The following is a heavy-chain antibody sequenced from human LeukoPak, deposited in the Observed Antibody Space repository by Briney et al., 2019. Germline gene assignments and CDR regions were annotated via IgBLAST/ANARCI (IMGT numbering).Heavy chain of an antibody. CDR1: GGTFSSYA. V-gene: IGHV7-4-1*02. D-gene: IGHD2-15*01. J-gene: IGHJ4*02. CDR2: INTNTGNP. CDR3: ARDQGYCSGGSCYSSTFDY. Sequence: ASVKVSCKASGGTFSSYAISWVRQAPGQGLEWMGWINTNTGNPTYAQGFTGRFVFSLDTSVSTAYLQISSLKAEDTAVYYCARDQGYCSGGSCYSSTFDYWGQGTLVTVSS.